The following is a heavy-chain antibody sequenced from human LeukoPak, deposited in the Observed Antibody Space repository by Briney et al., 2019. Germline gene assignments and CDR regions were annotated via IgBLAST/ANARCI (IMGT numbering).Heavy chain of an antibody. J-gene: IGHJ4*02. Sequence: ASVKVSCKASGYTFTSYGISWVRQAPGQGLEWLGWISPYNGNTNYAQKLQGRVTMTTDTSTSTAYMELRSLRSDDTAVYFCARDREQYQYFDYWGQGTLVTVSS. CDR1: GYTFTSYG. D-gene: IGHD2-2*01. CDR2: ISPYNGNT. V-gene: IGHV1-18*01. CDR3: ARDREQYQYFDY.